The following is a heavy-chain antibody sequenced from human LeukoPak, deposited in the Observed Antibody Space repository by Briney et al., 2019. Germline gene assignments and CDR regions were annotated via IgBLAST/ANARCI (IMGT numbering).Heavy chain of an antibody. CDR2: ISPDGSTT. CDR3: TRDFDFSSAI. Sequence: GGXLXLSXXASGFTFSSYWMHWVRQAPGKGLVWVSRISPDGSTTGHADSVKGRFTTSRDNAKNTLFLQMNSLRAEDTAVYYCTRDFDFSSAIWGQGTLVTVSS. V-gene: IGHV3-74*01. J-gene: IGHJ4*02. D-gene: IGHD3-3*01. CDR1: GFTFSSYW.